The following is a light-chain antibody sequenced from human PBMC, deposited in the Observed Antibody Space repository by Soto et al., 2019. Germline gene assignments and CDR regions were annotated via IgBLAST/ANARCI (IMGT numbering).Light chain of an antibody. V-gene: IGLV2-14*03. CDR3: SSYTRSSSLGV. Sequence: QSVLTQPASVSGSPGQSITISCTGTSSDIGDYNYVSWYQQHPGKAPKLIICDVSDRPSGVSNRFSGSKSGNTASLTISGLQAEDEANYYCSSYTRSSSLGVFGGGTKVTVL. J-gene: IGLJ2*01. CDR1: SSDIGDYNY. CDR2: DVS.